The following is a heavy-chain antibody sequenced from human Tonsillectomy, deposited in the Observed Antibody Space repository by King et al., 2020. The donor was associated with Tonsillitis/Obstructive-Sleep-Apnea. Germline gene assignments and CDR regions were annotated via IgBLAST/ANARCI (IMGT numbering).Heavy chain of an antibody. J-gene: IGHJ6*02. CDR2: ISGSGGST. CDR3: ANDGDSSGYYIYYYGMDV. CDR1: GFTFSSYA. Sequence: EVQLVESGGGLVQPGGSLRLSCAASGFTFSSYAMSWVRQAPGKGLEWVSAISGSGGSTYYADSVKGRFTISRDNSKNTLYLQMNSLRAEDTAVYYCANDGDSSGYYIYYYGMDVWAQGTTVTVSS. V-gene: IGHV3-23*04. D-gene: IGHD3-22*01.